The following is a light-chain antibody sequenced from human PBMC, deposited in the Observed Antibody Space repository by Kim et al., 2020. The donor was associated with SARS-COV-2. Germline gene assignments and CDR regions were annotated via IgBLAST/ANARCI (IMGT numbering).Light chain of an antibody. CDR3: QHFGSSP. CDR2: GAS. J-gene: IGKJ3*01. V-gene: IGKV3-20*01. Sequence: SLSPVEAATPSCSARQSLTSLFSAWYKHTPAQAPMLLIYGASNRATGIPDRFSGNGSGTDFTLTISRLEPEDFAVYYCQHFGSSPFGPGTKVDIK. CDR1: QSLTSLF.